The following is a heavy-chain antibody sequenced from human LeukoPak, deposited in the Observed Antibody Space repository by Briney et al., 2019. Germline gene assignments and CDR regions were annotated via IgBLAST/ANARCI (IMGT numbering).Heavy chain of an antibody. CDR3: AGFRWGYGLDV. J-gene: IGHJ6*02. CDR1: GFTFSSYW. D-gene: IGHD3-16*01. Sequence: GGSLRLSCAASGFTFSSYWMRWVRQAPGKGREWVANIKSDGSEKNYVDSVKGRFTISRDNAKNSLCLQMNSLRAEDTAVFYCAGFRWGYGLDVWGQGTTVTVSS. CDR2: IKSDGSEK. V-gene: IGHV3-7*01.